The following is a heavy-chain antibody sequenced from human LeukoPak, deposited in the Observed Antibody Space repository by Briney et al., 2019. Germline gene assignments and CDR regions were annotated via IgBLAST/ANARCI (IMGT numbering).Heavy chain of an antibody. V-gene: IGHV4-4*07. CDR3: ARFPIVGARTPSTSIVC. CDR1: GGSISSYY. CDR2: IYTSGST. D-gene: IGHD1-26*01. Sequence: SETLSLTRTVSGGSISSYYWSWIRQPAGKGLEWIGRIYTSGSTNYNPSLKSRVTMSVDTSKNQFSLKLSSVTAADTAVYYCARFPIVGARTPSTSIVCWGQGTLVTVSS. J-gene: IGHJ4*02.